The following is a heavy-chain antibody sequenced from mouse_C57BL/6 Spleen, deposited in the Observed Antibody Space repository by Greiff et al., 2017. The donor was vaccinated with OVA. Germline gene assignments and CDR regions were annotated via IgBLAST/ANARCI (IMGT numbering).Heavy chain of an antibody. CDR2: IYPGDGDT. CDR1: GYAFSSSW. D-gene: IGHD2-4*01. Sequence: VQLQQSGPELVKPGASVKISCKASGYAFSSSWMNWVKQRPGKGLEWIGRIYPGDGDTNYNGTFKGKATLTADKSSSTAYMQLSSLTSEDSAVYFCARGDYDRGFAYWGQGTLVTVSA. V-gene: IGHV1-82*01. CDR3: ARGDYDRGFAY. J-gene: IGHJ3*01.